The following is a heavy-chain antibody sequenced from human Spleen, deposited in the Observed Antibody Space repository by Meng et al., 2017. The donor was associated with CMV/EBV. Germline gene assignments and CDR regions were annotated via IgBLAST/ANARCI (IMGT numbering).Heavy chain of an antibody. CDR3: ARGGKVGILTAFDI. J-gene: IGHJ3*02. Sequence: ASVKVSCKTSGYSFTIFGISWVRQAPGQGLEWMGWINPNTGGTHDAQKFQGRVTLTRDTSISTAYMELSSLRSDDTAMYYCARGGKVGILTAFDIWGQGTMVTVSS. CDR2: INPNTGGT. D-gene: IGHD1-26*01. CDR1: GYSFTIFG. V-gene: IGHV1-2*02.